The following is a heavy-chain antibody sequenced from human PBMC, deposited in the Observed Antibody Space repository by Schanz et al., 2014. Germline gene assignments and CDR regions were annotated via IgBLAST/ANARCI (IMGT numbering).Heavy chain of an antibody. Sequence: VQLVESGGGVVQPGRSLRLSCTASGFTFSNYGMHWVRQAPGKGLEWVANIKQDESERSYVDSVKGRFTISRDNAKNSLYLQMNSLTAEDTAVYYCAKYGTGKGVSFEYWGQGTLVTVSS. CDR2: IKQDESER. J-gene: IGHJ4*02. CDR1: GFTFSNYG. CDR3: AKYGTGKGVSFEY. V-gene: IGHV3-7*01. D-gene: IGHD1-26*01.